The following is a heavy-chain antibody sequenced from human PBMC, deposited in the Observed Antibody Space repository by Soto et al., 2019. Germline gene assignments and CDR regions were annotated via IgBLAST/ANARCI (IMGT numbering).Heavy chain of an antibody. CDR2: ISGSGVGT. CDR1: GFTFSSYA. D-gene: IGHD5-12*01. J-gene: IGHJ4*02. V-gene: IGHV3-23*01. CDR3: TRDGRYSGYPPPAF. Sequence: GGSLRLSCAASGFTFSSYAMSWVRQAPGEGLKWVSGISGSGVGTYYADSVQGRFIISRDNSMDTLDLQMNSLRAEDTAVYHCTRDGRYSGYPPPAFWGQGTLVTVSS.